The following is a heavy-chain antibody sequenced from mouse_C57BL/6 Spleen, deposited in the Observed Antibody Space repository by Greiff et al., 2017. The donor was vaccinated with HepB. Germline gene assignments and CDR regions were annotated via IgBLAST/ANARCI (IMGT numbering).Heavy chain of an antibody. Sequence: EVQLQQSGPELVKPGASVKIPCKASGYTFTDYNMDWVKQSHGKSLEWIGDINPNNGGTIYNQKFKGKATLTVDKSSSTAYMELRNLTSEDTAVYYCARWDSSPFAYWGQGTLVTVSA. V-gene: IGHV1-18*01. J-gene: IGHJ3*01. CDR3: ARWDSSPFAY. CDR1: GYTFTDYN. D-gene: IGHD1-1*01. CDR2: INPNNGGT.